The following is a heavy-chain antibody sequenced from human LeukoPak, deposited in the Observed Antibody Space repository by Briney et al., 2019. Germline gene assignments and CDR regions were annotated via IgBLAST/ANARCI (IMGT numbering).Heavy chain of an antibody. CDR1: GFTFSSYS. Sequence: GGSLRLSCGASGFTFSSYSMNGVRQAPGKGLECVSSISSSSSYIYYADSVKGRFTISRDNAKNSLYLQMHSLRAEDTAVSYCERGYDIVVFDPWGQGTLVTVSS. CDR2: ISSSSSYI. CDR3: ERGYDIVVFDP. D-gene: IGHD2-15*01. V-gene: IGHV3-21*01. J-gene: IGHJ5*02.